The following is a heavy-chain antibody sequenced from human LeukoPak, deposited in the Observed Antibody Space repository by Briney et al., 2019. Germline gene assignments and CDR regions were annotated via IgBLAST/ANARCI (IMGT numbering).Heavy chain of an antibody. V-gene: IGHV1-58*01. D-gene: IGHD5-18*01. CDR1: GFTFTSSA. CDR2: IVVGSGNT. Sequence: GASVKVSCKASGFTFTSSAVQWVRQARGQRLEWIGWIVVGSGNTNYAQKFQERVTITRDMSTSTAYMELSSLRSEDTAVYYCAADQSRIQLWHPGVMDVWGKGTTVTVSS. J-gene: IGHJ6*03. CDR3: AADQSRIQLWHPGVMDV.